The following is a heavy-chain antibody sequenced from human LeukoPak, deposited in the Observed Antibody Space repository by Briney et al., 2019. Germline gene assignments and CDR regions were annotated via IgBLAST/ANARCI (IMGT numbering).Heavy chain of an antibody. CDR1: GYTFTSYA. D-gene: IGHD1-1*01. CDR3: ARVQPYYYYGMDV. J-gene: IGHJ6*02. V-gene: IGHV1-3*01. Sequence: GASVKVSCKASGYTFTSYAMHWVRQAPGQRLEWMGWINVGNGNTKYSQKFQGRVTITRDTSASTAYMELSSLRSEDTAVYYCARVQPYYYYGMDVWGQGTTVTVSS. CDR2: INVGNGNT.